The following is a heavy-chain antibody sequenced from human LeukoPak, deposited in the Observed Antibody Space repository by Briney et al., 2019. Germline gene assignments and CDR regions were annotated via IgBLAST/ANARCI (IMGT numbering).Heavy chain of an antibody. CDR1: GFTFTTYF. D-gene: IGHD5-12*01. Sequence: GASVKVSCKSSGFTFTTYFMHWVRQAPGEGLEWMGMINPSGGSTSYAPKFQGRVTMTRDTSTSTVYMELSSLRSEDTAVYYCARSHSGYDLWGQGTLVTVSP. V-gene: IGHV1-46*01. J-gene: IGHJ4*02. CDR3: ARSHSGYDL. CDR2: INPSGGST.